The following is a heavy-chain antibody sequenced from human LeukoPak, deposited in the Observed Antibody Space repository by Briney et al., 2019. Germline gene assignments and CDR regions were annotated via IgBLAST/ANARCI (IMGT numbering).Heavy chain of an antibody. Sequence: PGRSLRLSCAASGFTVSSNYMSWVRQAPGKGLEWVSVIYSGGSTYYADSVKGRFTISRHNSKNTLYLQMNSLRAEDTAVYYCARLRIAARYYYYGMDVWGQGTTVTVSS. CDR2: IYSGGST. J-gene: IGHJ6*02. D-gene: IGHD6-6*01. CDR1: GFTVSSNY. V-gene: IGHV3-53*04. CDR3: ARLRIAARYYYYGMDV.